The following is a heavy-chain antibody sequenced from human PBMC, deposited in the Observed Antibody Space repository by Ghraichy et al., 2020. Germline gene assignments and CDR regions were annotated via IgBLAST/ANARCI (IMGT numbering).Heavy chain of an antibody. CDR2: ISWNSGSI. D-gene: IGHD2-2*01. CDR1: GFTFDDYA. V-gene: IGHV3-9*01. J-gene: IGHJ4*02. CDR3: AKDGCSSTSCPLDY. Sequence: SLRLSCAASGFTFDDYAMHWVRQAPGKGLEWVSGISWNSGSIGYADSVKGRFTISRDNAKNSLYLQMNSLRAEDTALYYCAKDGCSSTSCPLDYWGQGTLVTVSS.